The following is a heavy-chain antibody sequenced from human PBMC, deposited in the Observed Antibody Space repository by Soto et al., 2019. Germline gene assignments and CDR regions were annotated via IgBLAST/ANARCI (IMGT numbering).Heavy chain of an antibody. CDR2: ISGSGGST. D-gene: IGHD6-19*01. J-gene: IGHJ4*02. V-gene: IGHV3-23*01. CDR1: GFTFSSYA. CDR3: AKDIEQWHIRALFDY. Sequence: EVQLLESGGGLVQPGGSLRLSCAASGFTFSSYAMSWVRQAPGKGLEWVSAISGSGGSTYYADSVKGRFTISRDNSKNTLYLQMNSLRAEDTAVYYGAKDIEQWHIRALFDYWGQGTLVTVSS.